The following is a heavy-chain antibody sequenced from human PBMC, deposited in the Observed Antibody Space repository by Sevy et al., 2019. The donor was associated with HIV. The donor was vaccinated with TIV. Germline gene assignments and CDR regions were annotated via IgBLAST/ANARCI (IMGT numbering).Heavy chain of an antibody. V-gene: IGHV3-21*01. D-gene: IGHD3-22*01. CDR2: ISSSSSYI. CDR3: AREGGGYYYDSSGYDDAFDI. J-gene: IGHJ3*02. Sequence: GGSLRLSCAASGFTFSSYSMNWVRQAPGKGLEWVSSISSSSSYIYYADSVKGRFIISRDNAKNSLYLQMNSLRAEDTAVYYCAREGGGYYYDSSGYDDAFDIWGQGTMVTVSS. CDR1: GFTFSSYS.